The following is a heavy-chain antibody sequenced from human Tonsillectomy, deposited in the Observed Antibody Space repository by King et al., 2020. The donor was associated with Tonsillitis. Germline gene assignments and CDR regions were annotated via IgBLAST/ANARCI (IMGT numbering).Heavy chain of an antibody. CDR1: GFTFRNAW. CDR3: VTGGPDSTHVFEI. Sequence: VQLVESGGGLVEPGESLRLSCAASGFTFRNAWMSWARQAPGKGLEWVGRIKSNPDGGTTDYAAPVKGRFTISRDDSKNMVYLQMNSLNTEETSVYYCVTGGPDSTHVFEIWGQGRMLTVSS. J-gene: IGHJ3*02. V-gene: IGHV3-15*01. D-gene: IGHD2/OR15-2a*01. CDR2: IKSNPDGGTT.